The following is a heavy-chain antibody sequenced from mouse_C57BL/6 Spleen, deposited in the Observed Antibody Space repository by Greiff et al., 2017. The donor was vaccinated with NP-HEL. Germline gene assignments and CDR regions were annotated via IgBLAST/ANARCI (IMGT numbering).Heavy chain of an antibody. J-gene: IGHJ3*01. D-gene: IGHD3-3*01. Sequence: QVQLKQPGAELVRPGSSVKLSCKASGYTFTSYWMDWVKQRPGQGLEWIGNIYPSDSETHYNQKFKDKATLTVDKSSSTAYMQLSSLTSEDSAVYYCARDDPRTGFAYWGQGTLVTVSA. CDR2: IYPSDSET. CDR3: ARDDPRTGFAY. CDR1: GYTFTSYW. V-gene: IGHV1-61*01.